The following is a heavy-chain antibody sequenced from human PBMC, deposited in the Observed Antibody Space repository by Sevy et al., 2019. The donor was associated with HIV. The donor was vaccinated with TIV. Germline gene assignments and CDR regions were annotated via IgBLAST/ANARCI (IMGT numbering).Heavy chain of an antibody. CDR1: GGSISTYF. J-gene: IGHJ5*01. Sequence: SETLSLTCTVSGGSISTYFWSWIRQPAGKGLEWIGRTHTTGDTNYNPSLQSRVTMSVDTSKNQFSLKVTSFTDADTAVYYCAREETAIGSPYWFDSWGQGTLVTVSS. CDR2: THTTGDT. D-gene: IGHD2-15*01. CDR3: AREETAIGSPYWFDS. V-gene: IGHV4-4*07.